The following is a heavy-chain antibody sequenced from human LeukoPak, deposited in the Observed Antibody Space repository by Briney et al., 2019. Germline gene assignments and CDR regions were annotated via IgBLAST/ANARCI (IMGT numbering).Heavy chain of an antibody. CDR1: GGSISSSSYY. D-gene: IGHD6-6*01. CDR3: ASKRIAARWWVSYYGMDV. J-gene: IGHJ6*02. CDR2: IYYSGST. V-gene: IGHV4-39*01. Sequence: SETLSLTCTVSGGSISSSSYYWGWIRQPPGKGLEWIGSIYYSGSTYYNPSLKSRVTISVDTSKNQFSLKLSSVTAADTAVYYCASKRIAARWWVSYYGMDVWGQGTTVTVSS.